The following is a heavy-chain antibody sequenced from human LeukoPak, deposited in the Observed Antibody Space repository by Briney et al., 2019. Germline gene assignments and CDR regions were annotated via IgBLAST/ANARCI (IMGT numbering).Heavy chain of an antibody. Sequence: SETLSLTCTVSGASISEYYWSWIRQTADKGLHYIGRINTSGSTNYNPSLKSRVTISVDTSQYQFSLKLSSVTAADTAVYYCARASSGYYFDYWGQGTLVTVSS. J-gene: IGHJ4*02. CDR3: ARASSGYYFDY. D-gene: IGHD3-22*01. CDR1: GASISEYY. CDR2: INTSGST. V-gene: IGHV4-4*07.